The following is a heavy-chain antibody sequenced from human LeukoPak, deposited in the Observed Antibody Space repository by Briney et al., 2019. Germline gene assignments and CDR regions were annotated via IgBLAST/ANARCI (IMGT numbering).Heavy chain of an antibody. CDR3: ARGAAGTTPFDY. V-gene: IGHV4-39*07. CDR1: GSSIRGSDFY. CDR2: ISSTGST. D-gene: IGHD6-13*01. J-gene: IGHJ4*02. Sequence: SETLSLTCTVSGSSIRGSDFYWGWIRQPPGKGLEWIGTISSTGSTYYNASVKSRVTISVDTSKNQFSLKLSSVTAADTAVYYCARGAAGTTPFDYWGQGTLVTVSS.